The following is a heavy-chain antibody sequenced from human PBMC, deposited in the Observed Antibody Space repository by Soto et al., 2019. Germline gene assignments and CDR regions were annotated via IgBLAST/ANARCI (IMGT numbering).Heavy chain of an antibody. CDR1: GGTFSSYA. CDR2: IIPIFGTA. Sequence: QVQLVQSGAEVKKPGSSVKVSCKASGGTFSSYAISWVRQAPGQGLEWMGGIIPIFGTANYAQKFQGRVTITADESTSTAYMELSSLRSEDTAVYYCARGLGYCSSTSCQFDYYYGMDVWGQGTTVTVSS. V-gene: IGHV1-69*01. J-gene: IGHJ6*02. CDR3: ARGLGYCSSTSCQFDYYYGMDV. D-gene: IGHD2-2*01.